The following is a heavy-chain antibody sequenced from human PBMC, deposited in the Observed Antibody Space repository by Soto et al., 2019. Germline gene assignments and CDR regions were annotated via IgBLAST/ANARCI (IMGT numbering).Heavy chain of an antibody. J-gene: IGHJ5*02. D-gene: IGHD2-15*01. CDR1: GFTFSSYS. CDR2: ISSSSSYI. CDR3: ARDRWVVVAATPNGWFDP. Sequence: GGSLRLSCAASGFTFSSYSMNWVRQAPGKGLEWVSSISSSSSYIYYADSVKGRFTISRDNAKNSLYLQMNSLRAEDTAVYYCARDRWVVVAATPNGWFDPWGQGTLVTVSS. V-gene: IGHV3-21*01.